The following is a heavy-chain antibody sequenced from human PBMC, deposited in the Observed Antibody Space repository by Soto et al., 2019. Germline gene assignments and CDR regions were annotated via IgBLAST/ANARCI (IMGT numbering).Heavy chain of an antibody. J-gene: IGHJ4*02. CDR1: GFTFSSYT. CDR3: TKAIIAIPGAMGLDY. D-gene: IGHD2-2*01. Sequence: PGGSLRLSCAASGFTFSSYTMAWVRQAPGKGLEWISAISGSGDSPSYADSVQGRFSISRDNLRNTFFLQMNSLRAEDTATYYCTKAIIAIPGAMGLDYWGQGALVTVSS. V-gene: IGHV3-23*01. CDR2: ISGSGDSP.